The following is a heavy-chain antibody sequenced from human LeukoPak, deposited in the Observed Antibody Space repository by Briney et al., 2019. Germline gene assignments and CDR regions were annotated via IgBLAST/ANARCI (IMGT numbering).Heavy chain of an antibody. CDR1: GFTVSSNY. V-gene: IGHV3-66*01. D-gene: IGHD5-12*01. CDR3: ARGSSDERGYSGYDDY. Sequence: PGRSLRLSCAASGFTVSSNYMSWVRQAPGKGLEWVSVIYSGGSTYYADSVKGRFTISRDNSKNTLYLQMNSLRAEDTAVYYCARGSSDERGYSGYDDYWGQGTLVTVSS. J-gene: IGHJ4*02. CDR2: IYSGGST.